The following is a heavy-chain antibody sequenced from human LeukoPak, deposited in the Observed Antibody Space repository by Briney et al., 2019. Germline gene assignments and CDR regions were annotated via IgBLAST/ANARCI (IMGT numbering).Heavy chain of an antibody. J-gene: IGHJ4*02. Sequence: GGSLRLSCAVSGFAFGSEAMSWVRQSPARGLEWVASISPGGGTTYYADYVKGRFTFSRDNSNNTLYVQMSSLRAEDTAVYYCAKVRSGSANWALRIFDNWGQGTLVTVSS. CDR2: ISPGGGTT. CDR1: GFAFGSEA. D-gene: IGHD1-1*01. CDR3: AKVRSGSANWALRIFDN. V-gene: IGHV3-23*01.